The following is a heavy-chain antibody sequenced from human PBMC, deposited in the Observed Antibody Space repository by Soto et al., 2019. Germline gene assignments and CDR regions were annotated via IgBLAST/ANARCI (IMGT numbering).Heavy chain of an antibody. CDR1: GFTFDDYA. D-gene: IGHD5-12*01. CDR3: AKDLTSGYDFSTSYYMDV. Sequence: DVQLVESGGGLVQPGRSLRLSCAASGFTFDDYAMHWVRQAPGKGLEWVSGISWNSGSIGYADSVKGRFTISRDNAMNSLYLQMNSLRAEDTALYYCAKDLTSGYDFSTSYYMDVWGKGTTVTVSS. J-gene: IGHJ6*03. V-gene: IGHV3-9*01. CDR2: ISWNSGSI.